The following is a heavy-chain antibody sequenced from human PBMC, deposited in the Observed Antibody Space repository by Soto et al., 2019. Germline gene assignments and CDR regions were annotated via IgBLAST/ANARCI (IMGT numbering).Heavy chain of an antibody. CDR2: IYYSAT. D-gene: IGHD5-18*01. J-gene: IGHJ4*02. CDR3: ARSGYSYGPNPLLY. V-gene: IGHV4-59*12. Sequence: SETLSLTCSVSGGSISSYYWSWIRQPPGKGLEWIAYIYYSATSYNPSLKSRVSISLDTSKNQFSLKLSSVTAADTAVYYCARSGYSYGPNPLLYWGQGTLVTVSS. CDR1: GGSISSYY.